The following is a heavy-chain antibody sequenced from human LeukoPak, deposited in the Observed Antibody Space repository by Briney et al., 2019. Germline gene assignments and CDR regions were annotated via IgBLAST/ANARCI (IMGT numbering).Heavy chain of an antibody. J-gene: IGHJ4*02. D-gene: IGHD2/OR15-2a*01. V-gene: IGHV4-39*01. Sequence: PSETLSLTCTVSGGSISSSSYYWGWIRQPPGKGLEWIGSIYYSGSTYYNPSLKSRLTISVDTSKNQFSLKLSSVPAADTAVYYCARHVSTIGESFFDYWGQGTLVTVSS. CDR2: IYYSGST. CDR1: GGSISSSSYY. CDR3: ARHVSTIGESFFDY.